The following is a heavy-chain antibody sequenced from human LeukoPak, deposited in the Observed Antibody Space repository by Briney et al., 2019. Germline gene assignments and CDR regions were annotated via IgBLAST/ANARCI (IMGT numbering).Heavy chain of an antibody. V-gene: IGHV4-30-2*01. CDR2: IYHSGST. J-gene: IGHJ4*02. CDR1: RGSISGYS. Sequence: PSETLSLTCSVSRGSISGYSWSWIRQPPGKGLEWIGYIYHSGSTYYNPSLKSRVTISVDRSKNQFSLKLSSVTAADTAVYYCARRIGSGIAVAADALYYFDYWGQGTLVTVSS. D-gene: IGHD6-19*01. CDR3: ARRIGSGIAVAADALYYFDY.